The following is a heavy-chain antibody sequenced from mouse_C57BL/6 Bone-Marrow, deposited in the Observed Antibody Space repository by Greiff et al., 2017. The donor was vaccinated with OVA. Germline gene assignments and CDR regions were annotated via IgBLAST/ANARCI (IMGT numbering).Heavy chain of an antibody. CDR3: ASRIYYYGSSYWYFDV. CDR1: GYTFTSYW. V-gene: IGHV1-55*01. CDR2: IYPGSGST. D-gene: IGHD1-1*01. J-gene: IGHJ1*03. Sequence: VQLQQPGAELVKPGASVKMSCKASGYTFTSYWITWVKQRPGQGLEWIGDIYPGSGSTNYNEKFKSKATLTVDTSSSTAYMQLSSLTSEDSAVYYCASRIYYYGSSYWYFDVRGTGTTVTVSS.